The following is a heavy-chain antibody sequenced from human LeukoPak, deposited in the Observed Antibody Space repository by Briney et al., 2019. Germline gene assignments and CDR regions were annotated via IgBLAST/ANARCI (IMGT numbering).Heavy chain of an antibody. D-gene: IGHD6-13*01. CDR1: GYSFTSYW. CDR2: IYPGDSDT. V-gene: IGHV5-51*01. Sequence: GESLKISCKGSGYSFTSYWIGWVRQMPGKGLEWMGIIYPGDSDTRYSPSFQGQVAISADKSISTAYLQWSSLKASDTAMYYCAKCRAAAGPLVDFDIWGQGTMVTVSS. CDR3: AKCRAAAGPLVDFDI. J-gene: IGHJ3*02.